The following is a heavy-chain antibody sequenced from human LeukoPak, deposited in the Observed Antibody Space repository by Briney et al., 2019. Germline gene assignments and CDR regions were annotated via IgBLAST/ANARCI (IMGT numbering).Heavy chain of an antibody. CDR2: IDRDDDK. Sequence: SGPALVKPTQTLTLTCTFSGFSLSTSGMRVSWIRKPPGKALEWLARIDRDDDKFYSTSLKTRLTISKDTSKNQVVLTMTNMDPVDTATYYCARTLGTTDLDYWGQGTLVTVSS. CDR3: ARTLGTTDLDY. CDR1: GFSLSTSGMR. J-gene: IGHJ4*02. D-gene: IGHD1-7*01. V-gene: IGHV2-70*04.